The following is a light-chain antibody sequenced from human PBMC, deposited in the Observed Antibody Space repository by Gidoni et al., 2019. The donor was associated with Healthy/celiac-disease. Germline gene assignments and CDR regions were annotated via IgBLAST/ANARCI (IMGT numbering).Light chain of an antibody. V-gene: IGLV1-44*01. Sequence: QSVPPQPPSASGTPGQGVTTSCSGSSSNIGSNTVNWYQQLPGTAPKLLIYSNNQRPSGVPDRFSGSKSGTSASLAISGLQSEDEADYYCAAWDDSLNGPVFGGGTKLTVL. CDR1: SSNIGSNT. CDR3: AAWDDSLNGPV. CDR2: SNN. J-gene: IGLJ2*01.